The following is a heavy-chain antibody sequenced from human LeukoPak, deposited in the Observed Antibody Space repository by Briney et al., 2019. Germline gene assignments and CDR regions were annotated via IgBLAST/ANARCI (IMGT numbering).Heavy chain of an antibody. CDR3: VKGFVHPTYYFDY. D-gene: IGHD3-10*01. V-gene: IGHV3-23*01. J-gene: IGHJ4*02. CDR2: ITGRGDGT. Sequence: PGGSLRLSCVAPRFTLRKYVLMWGPQAPGERLGWVSHITGRGDGTYYADSVRGRLTISRDNSENTLYLQLNSRRADDTAVYLCVKGFVHPTYYFDYWGQGNLVTVSS. CDR1: RFTLRKYV.